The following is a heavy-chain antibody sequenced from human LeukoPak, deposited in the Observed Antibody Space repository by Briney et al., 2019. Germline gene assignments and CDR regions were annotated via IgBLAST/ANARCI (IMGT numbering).Heavy chain of an antibody. Sequence: ASVKVSCKASGYTFTGYYMHWVRQAPGQGLEWMGWINPNSGGTNYAQKFQGRVTMTRDTSISTAYMELSRLRSDDTAVYYCARTLFIGAVSSCFDYWGQGTLVTVSS. J-gene: IGHJ4*02. V-gene: IGHV1-2*02. CDR2: INPNSGGT. CDR3: ARTLFIGAVSSCFDY. CDR1: GYTFTGYY. D-gene: IGHD6-13*01.